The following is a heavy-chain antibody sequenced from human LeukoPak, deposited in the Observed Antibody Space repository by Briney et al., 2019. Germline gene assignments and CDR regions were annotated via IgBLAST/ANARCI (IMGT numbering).Heavy chain of an antibody. CDR3: VRDSCRDFGNCYFDY. CDR1: GFTFSSFG. V-gene: IGHV3-30*06. Sequence: PGGSLRLSCAASGFTFSSFGMHWVRQAPGNGLEWVAFISSDGYNENYADSVRGRFTISRDNSKNTVSLQMNSLGAEDTAVYYCVRDSCRDFGNCYFDYWGQGILVTVSS. J-gene: IGHJ4*02. D-gene: IGHD3/OR15-3a*01. CDR2: ISSDGYNE.